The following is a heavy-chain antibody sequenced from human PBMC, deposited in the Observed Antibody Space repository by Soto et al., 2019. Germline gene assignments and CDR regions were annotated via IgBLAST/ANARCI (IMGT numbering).Heavy chain of an antibody. D-gene: IGHD2-21*02. V-gene: IGHV3-23*01. Sequence: EVQLLESGGGLVQPGGSLRLSCAASGFTFSSYAMCWVRQAPGKGLEWVSDIRDSGGSADHADSVKGRFSISRDNSKNTLYLQMNSLRAEDTAVYYCAKDRGGDLRGDGMDVWGQGTTVSVSS. CDR2: IRDSGGSA. CDR3: AKDRGGDLRGDGMDV. CDR1: GFTFSSYA. J-gene: IGHJ6*02.